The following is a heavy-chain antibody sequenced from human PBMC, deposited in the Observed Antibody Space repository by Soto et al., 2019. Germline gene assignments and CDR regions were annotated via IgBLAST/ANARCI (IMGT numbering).Heavy chain of an antibody. V-gene: IGHV6-1*01. D-gene: IGHD3-22*01. CDR1: GDSVSSNSAA. CDR3: ARDDDYYDCSLDPNFDY. CDR2: TYYRSKRYN. J-gene: IGHJ4*02. Sequence: PSQTLSLTCAISGDSVSSNSAAWNWIRQSPSRGLEWLGSTYYRSKRYNDYAVSVKSRITINPDTSKNQFSLQLNSVTPEDTAVYYCARDDDYYDCSLDPNFDYWGQGTLVTVSS.